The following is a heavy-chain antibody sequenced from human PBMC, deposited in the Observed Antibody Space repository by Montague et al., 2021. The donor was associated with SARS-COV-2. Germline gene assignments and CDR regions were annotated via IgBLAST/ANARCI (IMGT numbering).Heavy chain of an antibody. CDR3: ARGRQHFNMIVVVMTGGEYYFDY. Sequence: SETLSLTCAVYGGSITDYYWGWICQPPGKGLEWIGEINHRGTSNYNPSLKSRVSISVDTSKNQFSLYLGSVTAADTAVYYCARGRQHFNMIVVVMTGGEYYFDYWAQGTLVTVSS. D-gene: IGHD3-22*01. V-gene: IGHV4-34*01. CDR2: INHRGTS. J-gene: IGHJ4*02. CDR1: GGSITDYY.